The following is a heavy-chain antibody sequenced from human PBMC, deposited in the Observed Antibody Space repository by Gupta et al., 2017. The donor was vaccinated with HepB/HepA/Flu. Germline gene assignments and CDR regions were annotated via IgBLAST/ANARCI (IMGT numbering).Heavy chain of an antibody. D-gene: IGHD2/OR15-2a*01. J-gene: IGHJ6*02. Sequence: EMQVVESGGGLIQPGRSLRLSCVVSGSTLENYAMHWVRQAPGKGLEGVSGISWNSGSIDYADSVKGRFTISRDNAKNSLYLQMNSLRAEDTALYYCAKDKGATLYYIGMDVWGQGTTVTVSS. CDR1: GSTLENYA. CDR3: AKDKGATLYYIGMDV. CDR2: ISWNSGSI. V-gene: IGHV3-9*01.